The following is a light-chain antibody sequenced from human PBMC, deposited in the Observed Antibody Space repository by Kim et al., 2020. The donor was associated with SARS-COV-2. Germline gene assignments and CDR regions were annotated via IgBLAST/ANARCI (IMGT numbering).Light chain of an antibody. V-gene: IGLV2-14*03. Sequence: GQSITISCTGTSSDVGDYNYVSWYQQHPGKAPKLMLYDVTNRPSGVSNRFSGSKSGNTASLTISGLQAEDEADYYCSSYTSSSTVVFGGGTQLTVL. CDR2: DVT. CDR3: SSYTSSSTVV. J-gene: IGLJ3*02. CDR1: SSDVGDYNY.